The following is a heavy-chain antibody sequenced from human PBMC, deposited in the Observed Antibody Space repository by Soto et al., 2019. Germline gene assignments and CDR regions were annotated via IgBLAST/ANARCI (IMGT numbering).Heavy chain of an antibody. D-gene: IGHD1-26*01. Sequence: EVQLVESGGGLVQPGGSLRLSCAASGFTFSSYSMNWVRQAPGKGLEWVSYISSTSSTIYYTDSVKGRFTISRDNAKNSLYLQMNSLRDEDTAVYYCARDPWELPTPSFDYWGQGTLVTVSS. V-gene: IGHV3-48*02. J-gene: IGHJ4*02. CDR1: GFTFSSYS. CDR2: ISSTSSTI. CDR3: ARDPWELPTPSFDY.